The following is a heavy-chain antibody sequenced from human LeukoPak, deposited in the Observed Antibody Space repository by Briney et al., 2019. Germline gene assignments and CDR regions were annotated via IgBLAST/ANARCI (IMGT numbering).Heavy chain of an antibody. J-gene: IGHJ4*02. Sequence: GGSLRLSCAASGFTFSSYGMHWVRQAPGKGLEWVTFIRYDGNNKYYADFVKGRFTISRDGSKNTLFLQMNSLRAEDTAVYYCARDPLLYGSGSYYSDYWGQGTLVTVSS. CDR3: ARDPLLYGSGSYYSDY. CDR1: GFTFSSYG. D-gene: IGHD3-10*01. V-gene: IGHV3-30*02. CDR2: IRYDGNNK.